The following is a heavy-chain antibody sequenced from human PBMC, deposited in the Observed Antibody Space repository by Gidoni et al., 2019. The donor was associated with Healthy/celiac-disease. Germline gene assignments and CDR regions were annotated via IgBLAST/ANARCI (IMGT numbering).Heavy chain of an antibody. CDR3: TTDSSDYYGMDV. Sequence: EVQLVESGGGLVKPGGSLRLSWAASGFTFSNAWMSWVRQAQGNGLEWVGRIKSKTDGGTTDYAAPVKGRFTISIDDSKNTLYLQMNSLKTEDTAVYYCTTDSSDYYGMDVWGQGTTVTVSS. CDR1: GFTFSNAW. J-gene: IGHJ6*02. CDR2: IKSKTDGGTT. V-gene: IGHV3-15*01.